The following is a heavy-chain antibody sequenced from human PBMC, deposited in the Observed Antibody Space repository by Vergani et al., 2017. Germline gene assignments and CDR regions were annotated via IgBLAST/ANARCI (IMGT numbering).Heavy chain of an antibody. Sequence: EVQLVESGGGLVQPGGSLRLSCAASGFTFSNFAMSWVRQAPGKGLEWVSSISSSSSYIYYADSVKGRFTISRDNAKNSLYLQMNSLRAEDTAVYYCAREPDSSGNDYWGQGTLVTVSS. CDR1: GFTFSNFA. J-gene: IGHJ4*02. V-gene: IGHV3-21*01. CDR2: ISSSSSYI. CDR3: AREPDSSGNDY. D-gene: IGHD3-22*01.